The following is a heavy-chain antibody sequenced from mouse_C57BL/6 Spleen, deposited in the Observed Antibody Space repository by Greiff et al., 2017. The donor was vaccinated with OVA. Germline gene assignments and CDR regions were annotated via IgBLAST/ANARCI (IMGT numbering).Heavy chain of an antibody. CDR3: APNWEGFAY. V-gene: IGHV1-39*01. J-gene: IGHJ3*01. D-gene: IGHD4-1*01. CDR2: INPNYGTT. CDR1: GYSFTDYN. Sequence: EVKLVESGPELVKPGASVKISCKASGYSFTDYNMNWVKQSNGKRLEWIGVINPNYGTTSYNQKFKGKATLTVDQSSSTAYMQLNSLASEDSAVYYCAPNWEGFAYWGQGTLVTVSA.